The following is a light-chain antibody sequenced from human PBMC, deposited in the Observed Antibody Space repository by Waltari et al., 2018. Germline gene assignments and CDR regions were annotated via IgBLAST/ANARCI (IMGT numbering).Light chain of an antibody. V-gene: IGLV8-61*01. J-gene: IGLJ3*02. CDR1: SGSVSTSYS. CDR2: STN. CDR3: VLYMGSGIWV. Sequence: QTVVTQEPSFSVSTGGPVTLTCGLSSGSVSTSYSPSWYQQTPGQAPRTLIYSTNTRSSGVPDRFSGSILGNKAALTITGAQADDESDYYCVLYMGSGIWVFGGGTKLTVL.